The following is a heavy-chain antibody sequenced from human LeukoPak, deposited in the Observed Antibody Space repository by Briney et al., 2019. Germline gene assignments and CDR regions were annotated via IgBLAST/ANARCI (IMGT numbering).Heavy chain of an antibody. J-gene: IGHJ5*02. V-gene: IGHV3-23*01. CDR1: GFTFSSYA. D-gene: IGHD5-12*01. Sequence: GGSLRLSCAASGFTFSSYAMSWVRQAPGKGLEWVSGLSASGGLTYYSDSVKGRFTISRDNSKNTLYLQMNSLRAEDTAVYYCAKGSTPYSGYDPWGQGTLVTVSS. CDR2: LSASGGLT. CDR3: AKGSTPYSGYDP.